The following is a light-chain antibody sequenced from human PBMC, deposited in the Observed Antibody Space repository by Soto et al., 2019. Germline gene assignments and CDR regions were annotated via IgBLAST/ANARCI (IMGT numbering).Light chain of an antibody. CDR3: QQYGGSPFT. CDR1: QSVSVNS. J-gene: IGKJ3*01. CDR2: AAS. V-gene: IGKV3-20*01. Sequence: EIVLTQSPGTLSLSPGERATLSCRASQSVSVNSLAWYQQKGGQAPRLLIYAASTRATGVPDRFSGTGSGTDFALTISRLETDDNAVYYCQQYGGSPFTFGPVTKVDIK.